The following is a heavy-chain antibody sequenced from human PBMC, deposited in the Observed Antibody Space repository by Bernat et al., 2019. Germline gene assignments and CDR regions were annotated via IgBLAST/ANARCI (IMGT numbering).Heavy chain of an antibody. J-gene: IGHJ4*02. V-gene: IGHV3-7*02. CDR3: AKMARGSLDY. CDR2: IKQDGSEK. CDR1: GFTFSNSW. Sequence: EVQVVESGGGLVQSGGSLRLSCAASGFTFSNSWMSWVRQAPGKGLEWVAQIKQDGSEKDYVDALKGRFTISRDNAKSSVFLKMNGLRAEETAVYYCAKMARGSLDYWGQGVLVTVSS.